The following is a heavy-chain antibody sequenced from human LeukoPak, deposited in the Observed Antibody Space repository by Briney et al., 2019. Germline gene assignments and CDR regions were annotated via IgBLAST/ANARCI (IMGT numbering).Heavy chain of an antibody. D-gene: IGHD3-22*01. CDR3: AKDGRYYYDSSGYPLYSSFDY. V-gene: IGHV3-23*01. Sequence: GGSLRLSCAASGFTFSSYGMSWVRQAPGKGLEWVSAISGSGGSTYYADSVKGRFTISRDNTKNTLYLQMNSLRAEDTAVYYCAKDGRYYYDSSGYPLYSSFDYWGQGTLVTVSS. CDR1: GFTFSSYG. J-gene: IGHJ4*02. CDR2: ISGSGGST.